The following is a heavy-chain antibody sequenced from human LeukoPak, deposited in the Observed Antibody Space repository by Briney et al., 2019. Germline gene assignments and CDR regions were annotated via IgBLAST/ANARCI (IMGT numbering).Heavy chain of an antibody. D-gene: IGHD5-24*01. CDR2: IYYSGST. V-gene: IGHV4-59*08. J-gene: IGHJ4*02. CDR1: GGPISSYY. CDR3: ARQVEMATIYFDY. Sequence: SETLSLTCTVSGGPISSYYWSWIRQPPGKGLEWIGYIYYSGSTNYNPSLKSRVTISVDTSKNQFSLKLNSVTAADTAVYYCARQVEMATIYFDYWGQGTLVTVSS.